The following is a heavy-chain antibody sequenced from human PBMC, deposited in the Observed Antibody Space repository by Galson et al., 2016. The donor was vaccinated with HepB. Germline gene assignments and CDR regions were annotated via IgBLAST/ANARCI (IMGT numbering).Heavy chain of an antibody. CDR1: GGTFSSHS. J-gene: IGHJ3*02. Sequence: SVKVSCKASGGTFSSHSISWVRQAPGQGLEWMGGIIPIFGTTNYPQKFQGRVTISADESTSTAYMELSSLRSEDTAVYYCARGSCTTGVCFGWANDFDMWGQGTMVTVSS. CDR3: ARGSCTTGVCFGWANDFDM. D-gene: IGHD2-8*01. CDR2: IIPIFGTT. V-gene: IGHV1-69*13.